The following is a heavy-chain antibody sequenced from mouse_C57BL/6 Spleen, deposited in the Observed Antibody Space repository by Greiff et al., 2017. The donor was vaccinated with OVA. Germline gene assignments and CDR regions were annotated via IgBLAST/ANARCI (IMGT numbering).Heavy chain of an antibody. D-gene: IGHD1-1*01. CDR1: GYTFTDYE. CDR3: TGRGYSGSSYDAMDY. V-gene: IGHV1-15*01. Sequence: QVQLQQSGAELVRPGASVTLSCKASGYTFTDYEMHWVKQTPVHGLEWIGAIDPETGGTAYNQKFKGKAILTADKSSSTAYMELRSLTSEDSAVYYCTGRGYSGSSYDAMDYWGQGTSVTVSS. CDR2: IDPETGGT. J-gene: IGHJ4*01.